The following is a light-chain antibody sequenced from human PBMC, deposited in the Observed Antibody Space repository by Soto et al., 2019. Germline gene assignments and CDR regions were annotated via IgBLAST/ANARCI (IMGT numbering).Light chain of an antibody. CDR3: KQFGSSSPWT. CDR2: GAA. J-gene: IGKJ1*01. Sequence: EIVLTQSAGSLALSPGERGGLXCRASQSFSSNSSAYHQQQPGKDPRLLXXGAASRGSGIQERLSGGGSGKDFTLNISRLVPEEFAVYYCKQFGSSSPWTFGQGTKVDIK. CDR1: QSFSSNS. V-gene: IGKV3-20*01.